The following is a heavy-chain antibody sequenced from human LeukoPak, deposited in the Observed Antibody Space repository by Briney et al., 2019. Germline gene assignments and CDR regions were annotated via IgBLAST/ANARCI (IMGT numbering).Heavy chain of an antibody. CDR1: GGSISYYY. D-gene: IGHD6-13*01. V-gene: IGHV4-59*01. J-gene: IGHJ2*01. Sequence: PSETLSLTCTVSGGSISYYYWSWIRQPPGKGLEWIGYIYYSGSTNYNPSLKSRVTISVDTSKNQFSLKLSSVTAADTAVYYCARVYYSNSYDYWYFDLWGRGTLVTVSS. CDR2: IYYSGST. CDR3: ARVYYSNSYDYWYFDL.